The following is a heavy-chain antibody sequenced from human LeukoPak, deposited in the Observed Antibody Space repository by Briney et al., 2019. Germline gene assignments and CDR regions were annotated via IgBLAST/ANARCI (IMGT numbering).Heavy chain of an antibody. Sequence: GGSLRLSCAASGFTFSSYAMSWVRQAPGKGLEWVGRIKNKGEGETTDYAAPVKGRFTISRDDSENTLFLQMHSLETEDTALYYCVWNSEHYFDFWGQGSLVTVSS. CDR3: VWNSEHYFDF. CDR2: IKNKGEGETT. J-gene: IGHJ4*02. V-gene: IGHV3-15*01. D-gene: IGHD1-7*01. CDR1: GFTFSSYA.